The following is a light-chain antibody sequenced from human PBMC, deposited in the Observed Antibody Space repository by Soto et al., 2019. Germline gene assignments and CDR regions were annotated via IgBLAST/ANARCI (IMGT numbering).Light chain of an antibody. J-gene: IGKJ1*01. V-gene: IGKV4-1*01. CDR3: QQYYGTPPWT. CDR1: QSVLSSSNNKNF. CDR2: WAS. Sequence: DIVMTQSPDSLAVSLGERATINCKSSQSVLSSSNNKNFLAWYQQKPGQPPKLLIYWASTRESGVPDRFSGSGSGTHFSLTINSLQPEDVPVYFCQQYYGTPPWTFGQGTKVEIK.